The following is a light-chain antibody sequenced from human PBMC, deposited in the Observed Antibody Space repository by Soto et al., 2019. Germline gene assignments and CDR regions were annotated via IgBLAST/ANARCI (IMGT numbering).Light chain of an antibody. CDR3: SSYTTSNTRQIV. V-gene: IGLV2-14*03. CDR2: DVS. Sequence: QPVLTQPASVSGSPGQSISLTCTGTSSDGGGYNYVSWYQHHPGKAPKLLIYDVSNRPSGVSNRFSGSKSDNTASLTISGLQPEDEADYYCSSYTTSNTRQIVFGTGTKVTVL. CDR1: SSDGGGYNY. J-gene: IGLJ1*01.